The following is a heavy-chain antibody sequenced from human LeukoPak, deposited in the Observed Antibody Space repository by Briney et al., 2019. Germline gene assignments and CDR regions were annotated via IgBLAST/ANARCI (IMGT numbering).Heavy chain of an antibody. CDR2: ISSSSSYI. CDR1: GFTFSSCS. V-gene: IGHV3-21*01. J-gene: IGHJ3*02. Sequence: GGSLRLSCAASGFTFSSCSMNWVRQAPGKGLEWVSSISSSSSYIYYADSVKGRFTISRDNAKNSLYLQMNSLRAEDTAVYYCASVVVAAKKSAFDIWGQGTMVTVSS. D-gene: IGHD2-15*01. CDR3: ASVVVAAKKSAFDI.